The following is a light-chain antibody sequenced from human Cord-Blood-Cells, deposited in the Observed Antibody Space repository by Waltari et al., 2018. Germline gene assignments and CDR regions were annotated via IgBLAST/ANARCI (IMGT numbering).Light chain of an antibody. CDR3: QSYDSSLSGGV. J-gene: IGLJ3*02. Sequence: QYVLTQPPSVSGAPGQRVTISCPGSSSNIGAGYDVHWYQQHPATAPKLLIYGNRNRRSGVVDHLSGANSGSSASPATIALHAADEADYYCQSYDSSLSGGVFGGGTKLTVL. V-gene: IGLV1-40*01. CDR1: SSNIGAGYD. CDR2: GNR.